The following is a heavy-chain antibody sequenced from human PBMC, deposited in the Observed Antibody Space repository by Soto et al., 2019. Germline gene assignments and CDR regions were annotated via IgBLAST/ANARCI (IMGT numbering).Heavy chain of an antibody. J-gene: IGHJ4*02. V-gene: IGHV3-7*01. CDR1: GFNVMSYW. CDR3: ARDIGFDYVN. Sequence: PGGSLRLSCAVSGFNVMSYWMGWVRQAPGKGLEWVASVKEDGSELYYLHSVRGRFSMTRDSAGNALHLTMNYLSAEDTGVYFCARDIGFDYVNWGQGIPVTVS. D-gene: IGHD3-16*01. CDR2: VKEDGSEL.